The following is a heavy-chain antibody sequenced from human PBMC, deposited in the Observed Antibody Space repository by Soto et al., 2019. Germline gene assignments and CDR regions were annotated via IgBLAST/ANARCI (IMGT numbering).Heavy chain of an antibody. CDR1: GFTFSSYS. CDR3: ARALYSSSSSGPYWSYGMDV. J-gene: IGHJ6*02. V-gene: IGHV3-48*02. CDR2: ISRSMSTI. D-gene: IGHD6-6*01. Sequence: PGGSLRLSCAAPGFTFSSYSMNWVRQAPGKGLEWVSYISRSMSTIYYADSVKGRFTISRDNAKNSLYLQMNSLRDEDTAVYYCARALYSSSSSGPYWSYGMDVWGQGTTVTVSS.